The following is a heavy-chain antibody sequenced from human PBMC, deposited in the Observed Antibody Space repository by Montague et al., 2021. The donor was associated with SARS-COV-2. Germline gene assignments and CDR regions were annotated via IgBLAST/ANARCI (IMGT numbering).Heavy chain of an antibody. Sequence: PALVKPTQTLTLTCTFSGFSLSTSGVGVGWICQPPGKALEWLALIYWDDDKRYSPSLKSRLTITKDTSKNQVVLTMTNMDPVDTATYYCAHRPTLYSGYVASPFDPWGQGTLVTVSS. J-gene: IGHJ5*02. D-gene: IGHD5-12*01. CDR2: IYWDDDK. V-gene: IGHV2-5*02. CDR3: AHRPTLYSGYVASPFDP. CDR1: GFSLSTSGVG.